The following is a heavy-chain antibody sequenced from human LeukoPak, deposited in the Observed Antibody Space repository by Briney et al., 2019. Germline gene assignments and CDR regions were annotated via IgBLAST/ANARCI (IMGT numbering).Heavy chain of an antibody. D-gene: IGHD3-10*01. J-gene: IGHJ6*03. Sequence: KPSETLSLTCTVSGGSISSYYWTWIRQPPGKGLEWIGFIYYSGSTNHNPSLKSRVTISVDTSKNQFSLKLSSVTAADTAVYYCARLYRPFGESFMDVWGKGTTVTVSS. CDR2: IYYSGST. CDR3: ARLYRPFGESFMDV. V-gene: IGHV4-59*08. CDR1: GGSISSYY.